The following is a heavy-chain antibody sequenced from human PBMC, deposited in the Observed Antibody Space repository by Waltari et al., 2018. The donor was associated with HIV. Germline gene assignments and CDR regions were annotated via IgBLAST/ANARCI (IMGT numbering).Heavy chain of an antibody. J-gene: IGHJ4*02. CDR3: ARDSGPYYYDSSGYASFDY. CDR1: GFTFSRYS. D-gene: IGHD3-22*01. Sequence: EVQLVESGGGLVKPGGSLRLPCAASGFTFSRYSMNWVRQAPGKGLEWVSSISSSSSYIYYADSVKGRFTISRDNAKNSLYLQMNSLRAEDTAVYYCARDSGPYYYDSSGYASFDYWGQGTLVTVSS. V-gene: IGHV3-21*01. CDR2: ISSSSSYI.